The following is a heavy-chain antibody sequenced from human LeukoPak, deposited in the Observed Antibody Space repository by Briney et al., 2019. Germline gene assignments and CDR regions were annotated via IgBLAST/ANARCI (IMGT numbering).Heavy chain of an antibody. CDR1: GGSINNYY. CDR2: IYYSGST. D-gene: IGHD2-21*02. V-gene: IGHV4-39*01. CDR3: ARHGHHGDHDY. Sequence: SETLSLTCTVSGGSINNYYWGWIRQPPGKGLEWIGSIYYSGSTYYNPSLKSRVTISVDTSKNQFSLKLTSVTAADTAVYYCARHGHHGDHDYWGQGTLVTVSS. J-gene: IGHJ4*02.